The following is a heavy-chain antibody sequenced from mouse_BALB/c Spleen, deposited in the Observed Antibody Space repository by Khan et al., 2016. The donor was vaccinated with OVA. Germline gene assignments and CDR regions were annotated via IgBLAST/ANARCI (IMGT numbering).Heavy chain of an antibody. CDR2: INTYTGEP. CDR3: ARPPYFSYTLDH. J-gene: IGHJ4*01. D-gene: IGHD2-10*01. CDR1: GYTFTNYG. Sequence: QVQLKQSGPELKKPGETVKISCKASGYTFTNYGMNWVKQSPGKALKWMGWINTYTGEPTYADDFKGRFAFSLETSANTAYLQINNLKNEDTATYFCARPPYFSYTLDHWGQGTSVNVSS. V-gene: IGHV9-3-1*01.